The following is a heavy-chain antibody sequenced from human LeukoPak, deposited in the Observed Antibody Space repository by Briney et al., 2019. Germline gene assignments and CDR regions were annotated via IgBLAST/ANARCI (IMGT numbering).Heavy chain of an antibody. CDR2: IKQDGSEK. Sequence: GSLRLSCVASGFTFSSYWMSWVRQAPGKGLEWVANIKQDGSEKYYVDSVKGRFTISRDNAKNSLYLQMNSLRAEDTAVYYCAREVYCSSTSSYTGYFQHWGQGTLVTVSS. J-gene: IGHJ1*01. CDR3: AREVYCSSTSSYTGYFQH. D-gene: IGHD2-2*02. CDR1: GFTFSSYW. V-gene: IGHV3-7*01.